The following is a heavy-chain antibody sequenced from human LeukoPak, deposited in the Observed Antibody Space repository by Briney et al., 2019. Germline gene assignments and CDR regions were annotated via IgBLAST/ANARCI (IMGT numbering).Heavy chain of an antibody. D-gene: IGHD5-12*01. Sequence: SETLSLTCTVSGGSISSYYWSWIRQPPGKGLEWIGYIYYSGSSTYNPSLKSRVTISVDTSENQFSLKLSSVTAADTAVYYCARWASGYDANWFDPWGQGTLVTVSS. CDR3: ARWASGYDANWFDP. CDR2: IYYSGSS. CDR1: GGSISSYY. V-gene: IGHV4-59*01. J-gene: IGHJ5*02.